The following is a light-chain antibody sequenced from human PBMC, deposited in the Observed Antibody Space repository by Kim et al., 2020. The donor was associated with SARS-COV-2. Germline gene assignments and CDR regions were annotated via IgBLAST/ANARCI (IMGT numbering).Light chain of an antibody. Sequence: SSSVGDRVTITCRASQSVSTWLAWYQQKPGKAPKVLIYKASTLQTGVPSRFSGSGSGTEFTLTISSLQPDDFATYYCQQYNSHPTFGGGTKVDIK. CDR3: QQYNSHPT. CDR2: KAS. V-gene: IGKV1-5*03. CDR1: QSVSTW. J-gene: IGKJ4*01.